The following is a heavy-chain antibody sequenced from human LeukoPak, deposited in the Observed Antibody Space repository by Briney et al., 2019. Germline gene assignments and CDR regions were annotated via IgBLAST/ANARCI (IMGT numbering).Heavy chain of an antibody. CDR1: GYNFANYW. CDR3: ARPLYSRTAYYHYGVGV. V-gene: IGHV5-51*01. CDR2: IYSGDSDT. J-gene: IGHJ6*02. Sequence: RHGESLKISCKGSGYNFANYWIAWVCQMPGKGLEWMGIIYSGDSDTRYSPSFQGQVTISADKSISTAYLQWSSLKASDTAMYYCARPLYSRTAYYHYGVGVWGQGTTVTVSS. D-gene: IGHD2-15*01.